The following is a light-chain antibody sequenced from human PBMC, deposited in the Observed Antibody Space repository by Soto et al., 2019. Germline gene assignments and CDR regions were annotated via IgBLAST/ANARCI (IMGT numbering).Light chain of an antibody. Sequence: QSVLSQPPSVSGAPGQRITISCTGSSSNIGANYDVHWYRHLPGTAPKLLISGDNNRPSGVPDRFSGSKSGTSASLAITGLQPEDEADYSCQSYDSSLNRVFGTGTKVTVL. V-gene: IGLV1-40*01. CDR3: QSYDSSLNRV. J-gene: IGLJ1*01. CDR2: GDN. CDR1: SSNIGANYD.